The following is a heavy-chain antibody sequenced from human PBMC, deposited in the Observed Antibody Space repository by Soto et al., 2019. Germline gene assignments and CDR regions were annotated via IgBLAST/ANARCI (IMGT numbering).Heavy chain of an antibody. D-gene: IGHD3-3*02. V-gene: IGHV4-39*01. CDR1: GGSISSSSYY. CDR2: IYYSGST. Sequence: SETLSLTCTVSGGSISSSSYYWGWIRQPPGKGLEWIGSIYYSGSTYYNPSLKSRVTISVDTSKNQFSLKLSSVTAADTAVYYCAGPKVLANWFDPCGQGTLVTVSS. J-gene: IGHJ5*02. CDR3: AGPKVLANWFDP.